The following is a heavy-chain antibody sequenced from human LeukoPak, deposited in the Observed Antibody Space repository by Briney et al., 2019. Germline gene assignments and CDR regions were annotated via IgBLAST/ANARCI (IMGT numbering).Heavy chain of an antibody. CDR1: GYTFTSYG. CDR3: ARVSGWYSEDAFDI. V-gene: IGHV1-18*01. J-gene: IGHJ3*02. D-gene: IGHD6-19*01. Sequence: ASVKVSCKASGYTFTSYGISWVRRAPGQGLEWMGWISAYNGNTNYAQKLQGRVAMTTDTSTSTAYMELRSLRSDDTAVYYCARVSGWYSEDAFDIWGQGTMVTVSS. CDR2: ISAYNGNT.